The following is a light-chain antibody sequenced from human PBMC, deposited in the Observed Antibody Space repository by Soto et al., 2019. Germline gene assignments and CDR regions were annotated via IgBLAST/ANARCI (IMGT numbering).Light chain of an antibody. CDR3: QQYYSAPYT. V-gene: IGKV4-1*01. J-gene: IGKJ2*01. CDR1: RNLLYDSNKKNY. Sequence: DIVLTQSPDSLTVSLGERATINCKSSRNLLYDSNKKNYLTCYQQKPGQPPKMQIYWASTRESGVPDRFSGSGSGTDFTLTISSLQADDVAVYYCQQYYSAPYTFGQGTKLEIK. CDR2: WAS.